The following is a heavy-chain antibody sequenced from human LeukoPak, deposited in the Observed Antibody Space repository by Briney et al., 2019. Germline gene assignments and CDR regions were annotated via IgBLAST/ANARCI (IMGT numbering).Heavy chain of an antibody. CDR3: ARVRSPLTHGMDV. V-gene: IGHV3-30*04. CDR1: GFTFSSYA. CDR2: ISYDGSNK. Sequence: PGGSLRLSCAASGFTFSSYAMHWVRQAPGKGLEWVAVISYDGSNKYYADSVKGRFTISRDNSKNTLYLQMNSLRAEDTAVYYCARVRSPLTHGMDVWGQGTTATVSS. J-gene: IGHJ6*02. D-gene: IGHD1-26*01.